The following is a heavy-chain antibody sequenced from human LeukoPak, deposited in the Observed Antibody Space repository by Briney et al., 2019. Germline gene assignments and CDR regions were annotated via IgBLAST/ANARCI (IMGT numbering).Heavy chain of an antibody. CDR1: GFTFSYYA. CDR3: AKTNTGSASQSDAFDI. D-gene: IGHD1-1*01. J-gene: IGHJ3*02. Sequence: GGSLRLSCAASGFTFSYYAMTWVRQAPGKGLEWVSAIRGSGTSAYYADSVQGRLTISRDNSKNTLYLQMTSLRAEDPAVYYFAKTNTGSASQSDAFDIWGQGTMVTVSS. CDR2: IRGSGTSA. V-gene: IGHV3-23*01.